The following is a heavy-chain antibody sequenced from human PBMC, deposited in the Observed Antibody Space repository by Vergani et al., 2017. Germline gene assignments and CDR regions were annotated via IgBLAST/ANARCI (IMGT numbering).Heavy chain of an antibody. CDR3: TTKWSYHPY. J-gene: IGHJ4*02. CDR2: IRSNAYGGTT. CDR1: GFTFGDYD. D-gene: IGHD3-10*01. V-gene: IGHV3-49*03. Sequence: EVQLLESGGGLVQPGGSLRLSCLTSGFTFGDYDMSWFRQAPGKGLEWVGFIRSNAYGGTTEYAASVKDRCTISRDDSKSIAYLQINRLKTEDTAVYYCTTKWSYHPYWGQGTLVTVSS.